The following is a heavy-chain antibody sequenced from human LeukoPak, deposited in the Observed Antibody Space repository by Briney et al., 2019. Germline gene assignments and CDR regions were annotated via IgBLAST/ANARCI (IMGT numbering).Heavy chain of an antibody. Sequence: PSQTLSLTCTVSGGXISNGDYYWSWIRQPPGKGLGWIGSIYYSGSTYYNPSLKSRVTISVDTSKNQFSLKLSSVTAADTAVYYCARRLGIADAFDIWGQGTMVTVSS. CDR1: GGXISNGDYY. CDR2: IYYSGST. V-gene: IGHV4-30-4*01. D-gene: IGHD3-10*01. CDR3: ARRLGIADAFDI. J-gene: IGHJ3*02.